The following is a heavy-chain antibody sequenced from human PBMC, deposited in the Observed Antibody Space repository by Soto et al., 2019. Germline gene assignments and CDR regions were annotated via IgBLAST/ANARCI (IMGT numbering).Heavy chain of an antibody. CDR2: ISSSSSYT. CDR1: GFPFRYYY. CDR3: ARETLSDAIDI. Sequence: LRLSCAASGFPFRYYYMSWIRQAPGKGLEWVSYISSSSSYTNYADSVKGRVSVSRDNAKNSLFLEMNSLRVDDTAVYYCARETLSDAIDIWGQGTMVTVSS. V-gene: IGHV3-11*06. J-gene: IGHJ3*02.